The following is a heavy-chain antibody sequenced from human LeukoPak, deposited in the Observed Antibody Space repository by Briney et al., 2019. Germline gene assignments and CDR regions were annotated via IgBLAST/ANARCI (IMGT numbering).Heavy chain of an antibody. Sequence: SETLSFTCTVSGGSISSHYWSWIGQPPGKTLEWIGYTYYSGSTNYNPSLRSRVTISVDSSKNQFSLKLSSVTAADTAVYYCARGSGQWGFDSWGQGTLVTVSS. J-gene: IGHJ4*02. CDR1: GGSISSHY. CDR3: ARGSGQWGFDS. V-gene: IGHV4-59*11. D-gene: IGHD3-10*01. CDR2: TYYSGST.